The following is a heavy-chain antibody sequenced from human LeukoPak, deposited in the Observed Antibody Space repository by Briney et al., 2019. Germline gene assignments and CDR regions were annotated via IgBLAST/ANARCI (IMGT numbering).Heavy chain of an antibody. V-gene: IGHV3-7*04. CDR1: GFTFSTYW. CDR2: IKQDGSEE. Sequence: GGSLRLSRAASGFTFSTYWMTWVRQAPGKGLEWVASIKQDGSEEQCVDSVRGRFTISRDNAKNTLYLHMDSLRAEDTAIYYCAREDAKDALDLWGQGTMVTVSS. CDR3: AREDAKDALDL. J-gene: IGHJ3*01. D-gene: IGHD2-2*01.